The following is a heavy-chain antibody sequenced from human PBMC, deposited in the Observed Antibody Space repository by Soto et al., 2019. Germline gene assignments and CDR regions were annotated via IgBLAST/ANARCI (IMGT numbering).Heavy chain of an antibody. D-gene: IGHD2-15*01. J-gene: IGHJ4*02. CDR3: ARGGAWNVVVVAATRGYFDY. V-gene: IGHV4-34*01. CDR1: GGSFRGYY. Sequence: PSETLSLTCAVYGGSFRGYYWSWIRQPPGKGLEWIGEINHSGSTNYNPSLKSRVTITVDTSKHQFSLKLSSVTAADTAVYYCARGGAWNVVVVAATRGYFDYWGQGTLVTVSS. CDR2: INHSGST.